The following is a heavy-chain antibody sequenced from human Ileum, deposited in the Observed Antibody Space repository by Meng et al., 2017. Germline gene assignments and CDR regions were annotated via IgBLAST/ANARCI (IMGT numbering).Heavy chain of an antibody. J-gene: IGHJ4*02. CDR2: IRPDGSDK. D-gene: IGHD5-18*01. Sequence: GGSLRLSCAASGFAFSGYWMNWVRQAPGKGLEWLANIRPDGSDKYYVDSVKGRFTISRDNTKNSLYLQMNSLSAEDTAVYYCTRDFVRNTADYWGQGTLVTVSS. CDR1: GFAFSGYW. CDR3: TRDFVRNTADY. V-gene: IGHV3-7*01.